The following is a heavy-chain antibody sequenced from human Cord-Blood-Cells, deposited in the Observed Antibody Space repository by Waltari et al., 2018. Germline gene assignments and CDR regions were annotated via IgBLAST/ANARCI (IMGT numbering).Heavy chain of an antibody. CDR3: ARGDTIFGVVKYAFDI. CDR2: INPSGGST. Sequence: QVQLVQSGAEVKKPGASVKVSCKASGYTFTSYYMHWVRQAPGQGLEWMGIINPSGGSTSYAQKFQGGVTMTRDTSTSTVYMELSSLRSEDTAVYYCARGDTIFGVVKYAFDIWGQGTMVTVSS. J-gene: IGHJ3*02. CDR1: GYTFTSYY. V-gene: IGHV1-46*01. D-gene: IGHD3-3*01.